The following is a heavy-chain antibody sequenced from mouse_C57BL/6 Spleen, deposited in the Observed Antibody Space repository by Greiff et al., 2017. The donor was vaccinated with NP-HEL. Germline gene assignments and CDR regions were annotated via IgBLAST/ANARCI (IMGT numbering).Heavy chain of an antibody. Sequence: VQLQQSGAELVKPGASVKLSCKASGYTFTEYTIHWVKQRSGQGLEWIGWFYPGSGSIKYNEKFKDKATLTADKSSSTVYMELSRLTSEDSAVYFCARHEDRYSSYFDYAMDYWGQGTSVTVSS. CDR3: ARHEDRYSSYFDYAMDY. CDR2: FYPGSGSI. CDR1: GYTFTEYT. J-gene: IGHJ4*01. V-gene: IGHV1-62-2*01. D-gene: IGHD1-1*01.